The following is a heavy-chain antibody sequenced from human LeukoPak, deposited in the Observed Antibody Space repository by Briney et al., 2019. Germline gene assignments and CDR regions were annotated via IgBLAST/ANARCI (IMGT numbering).Heavy chain of an antibody. V-gene: IGHV4-59*01. Sequence: SETLSLTCTVSGGSISSYYWSWIRQPPGKGLEWIGYIYYSGGTNYNPSLKSRVTISVDTSKNQFSLKLSSVTAADTAAYYCARVSRGWLQYDYFDHWGQGTLVTVSS. CDR3: ARVSRGWLQYDYFDH. D-gene: IGHD5-24*01. J-gene: IGHJ4*02. CDR1: GGSISSYY. CDR2: IYYSGGT.